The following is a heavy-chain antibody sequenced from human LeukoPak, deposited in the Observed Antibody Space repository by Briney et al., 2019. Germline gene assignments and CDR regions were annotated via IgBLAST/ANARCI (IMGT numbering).Heavy chain of an antibody. CDR2: IYYSGST. Sequence: PSETLSLTCTVSGGSISSGGYYWSWIRQHPGKGLEWIGYIYYSGSTYYNPSLKSRVTISVDTSKNQFSLKLSSVTAADTAVYYYARARPYSGYGLPFDYWGQGTLVTVSS. D-gene: IGHD5-12*01. CDR1: GGSISSGGYY. J-gene: IGHJ4*02. V-gene: IGHV4-31*03. CDR3: ARARPYSGYGLPFDY.